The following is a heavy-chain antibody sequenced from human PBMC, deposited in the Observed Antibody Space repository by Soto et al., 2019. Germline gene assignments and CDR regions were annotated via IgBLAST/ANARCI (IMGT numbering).Heavy chain of an antibody. CDR1: GFTFSSYS. J-gene: IGHJ2*01. V-gene: IGHV3-48*01. Sequence: GGSLRLSCAASGFTFSSYSMNWVRQAPGKGLEWVSYISSSSSTIYYADSVKGRFTISRDNAKNSLYLQMNSLRAEDTAVYYCARPAEHWYFDLWGRGTLVTVSS. CDR3: ARPAEHWYFDL. CDR2: ISSSSSTI.